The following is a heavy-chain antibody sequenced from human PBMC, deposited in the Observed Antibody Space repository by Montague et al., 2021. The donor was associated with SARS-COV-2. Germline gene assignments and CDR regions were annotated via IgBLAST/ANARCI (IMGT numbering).Heavy chain of an antibody. CDR2: IYWDDDT. V-gene: IGHV2-5*02. CDR3: AHGKVANWEN. CDR1: GFSLSSHGVR. D-gene: IGHD1-26*01. J-gene: IGHJ6*02. Sequence: PALVKPTQTLTLTCTFSGFSLSSHGVRVGWIRQSPGETLEFLALIYWDDDTRYRPSLRSRLSIARGTSENQIQLTMTNMDPVDTGTYYCAHGKVANWENWGQGFTVTVSS.